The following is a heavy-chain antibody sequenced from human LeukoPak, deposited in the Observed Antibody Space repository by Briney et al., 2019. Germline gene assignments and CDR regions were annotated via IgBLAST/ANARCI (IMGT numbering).Heavy chain of an antibody. CDR2: ISDNSVGT. Sequence: PGGSLRLSCAASGFTFSNYAMSWVRQAPGRGLEWVSSISDNSVGTYYADSVRGRFTISRDYSKNMLYMQMNSLRVEDTAVYYCAKYGTVVAGKGLPDWWGQGTLVTVSS. J-gene: IGHJ4*02. CDR3: AKYGTVVAGKGLPDW. D-gene: IGHD6-19*01. CDR1: GFTFSNYA. V-gene: IGHV3-23*01.